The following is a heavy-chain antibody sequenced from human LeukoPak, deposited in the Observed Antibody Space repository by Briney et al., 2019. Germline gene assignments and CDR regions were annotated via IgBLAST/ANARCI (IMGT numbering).Heavy chain of an antibody. J-gene: IGHJ5*02. D-gene: IGHD1-26*01. V-gene: IGHV1-8*01. CDR1: GYTFTSYD. CDR3: ARGRQIRRRWELLAGGWFDP. Sequence: ASVKVSCKASGYTFTSYDINWVRQATGQGLEWMGWMNPNSGNTGYAQKFQGRVTMTRNTSISTAYMELSSLGSEDTAVYYCARGRQIRRRWELLAGGWFDPWGQGTLVTVSS. CDR2: MNPNSGNT.